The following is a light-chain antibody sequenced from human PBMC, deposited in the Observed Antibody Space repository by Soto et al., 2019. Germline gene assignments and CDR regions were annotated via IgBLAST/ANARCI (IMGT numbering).Light chain of an antibody. CDR2: EVT. Sequence: QSVLTQPASVSGSPGQSITISCTGTSSNVGSYDLVSWYQQHPGNAPKLLIYEVTKRPSGVSNRVSGSKSGNTASLTISGLQAEDEADYACFSFASSNTLRFGGGTKLTVL. CDR3: FSFASSNTLR. V-gene: IGLV2-23*02. J-gene: IGLJ2*01. CDR1: SSNVGSYDL.